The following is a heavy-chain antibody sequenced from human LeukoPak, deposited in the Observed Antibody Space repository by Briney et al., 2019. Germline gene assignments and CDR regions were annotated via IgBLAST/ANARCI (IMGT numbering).Heavy chain of an antibody. J-gene: IGHJ5*02. CDR1: GGTFSSYA. D-gene: IGHD2-2*01. V-gene: IGHV1-69*13. CDR3: AREDIVVVPAAMGVWFDP. Sequence: ASVKVSCKASGGTFSSYAISWVRQAPGQGLEWMGGIIPIFGTANYAQKFQGRVTITADESTSTAYMELSSLRSEDTAVYYCAREDIVVVPAAMGVWFDPWGQGTLVTVSS. CDR2: IIPIFGTA.